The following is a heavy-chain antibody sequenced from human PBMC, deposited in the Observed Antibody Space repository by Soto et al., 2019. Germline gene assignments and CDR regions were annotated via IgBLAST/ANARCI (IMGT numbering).Heavy chain of an antibody. CDR1: GFTFSSYG. Sequence: QVQLVESGGGVVQPGNSLRLSCAASGFTFSSYGMHWVRQAPGKGLEWVAVIWYDGSNKYYADSVKGRFTISRDNXXXTLXLQMNSLRAEDTAVYYCARDQQWLVRFYFDFWGQGTLVTVSS. CDR2: IWYDGSNK. J-gene: IGHJ4*02. D-gene: IGHD6-19*01. V-gene: IGHV3-33*01. CDR3: ARDQQWLVRFYFDF.